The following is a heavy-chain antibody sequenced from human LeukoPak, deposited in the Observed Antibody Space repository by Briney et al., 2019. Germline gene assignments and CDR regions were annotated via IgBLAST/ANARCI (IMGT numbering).Heavy chain of an antibody. V-gene: IGHV3-48*01. J-gene: IGHJ4*02. D-gene: IGHD3-9*01. CDR3: ARDLSHFDSLLPVL. CDR2: ISSSSSTI. CDR1: KFTFSDYG. Sequence: GGSLRLSCAASKFTFSDYGMNWVRQAPGKGLEWVSYISSSSSTIYYGDSVKGRFTISRDNAENSLYLQMNGLRAEDTAVYYCARDLSHFDSLLPVLWGQGTLVTVSS.